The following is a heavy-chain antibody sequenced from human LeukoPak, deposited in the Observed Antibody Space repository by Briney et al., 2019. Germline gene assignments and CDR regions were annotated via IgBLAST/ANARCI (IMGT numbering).Heavy chain of an antibody. CDR1: GFTFSSYG. CDR2: ISYDGSNK. Sequence: GGSLRLSCAASGFTFSSYGMHWVRQAPGKGLEWAAVISYDGSNKYYADSVKGRFTISRDNSKNTLYLQMNSLRAEDTAVYYCAKAYGDYGIDYWGQGTLVTVSS. J-gene: IGHJ4*02. CDR3: AKAYGDYGIDY. D-gene: IGHD4-17*01. V-gene: IGHV3-30*18.